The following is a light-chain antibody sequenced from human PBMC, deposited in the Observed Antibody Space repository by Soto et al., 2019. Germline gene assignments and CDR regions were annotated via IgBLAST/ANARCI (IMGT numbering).Light chain of an antibody. CDR2: GAS. CDR3: QQYGSSPLT. V-gene: IGKV3-20*01. CDR1: RSVSRY. Sequence: IVLTQSPATLSLSPGERATLSCRASRSVSRYLAWYQQNPGQAPRLLIYGASSRATGIPDRFSGSGSGTDFTLTISRLEPEDFAVYYCQQYGSSPLTFGGGTKV. J-gene: IGKJ4*01.